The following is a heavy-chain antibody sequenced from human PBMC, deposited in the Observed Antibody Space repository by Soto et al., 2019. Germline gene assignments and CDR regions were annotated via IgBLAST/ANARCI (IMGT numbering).Heavy chain of an antibody. CDR1: GFTFTRYS. V-gene: IGHV3-21*06. CDR2: ISSTTNYI. CDR3: ARESEDLTSNFDY. J-gene: IGHJ4*02. Sequence: GGSLRLSCAASGFTFTRYSMNWVRQAPGKGLEWVSSISSTTNYIYYGDSMKGRFTISRDNAKNSLHLEMNSLRAEDTAVYYCARESEDLTSNFDYWGQGTMITVSS.